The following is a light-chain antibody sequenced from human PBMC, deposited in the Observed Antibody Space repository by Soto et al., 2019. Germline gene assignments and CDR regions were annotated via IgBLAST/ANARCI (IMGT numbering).Light chain of an antibody. V-gene: IGLV2-14*03. Sequence: QSALTQPTSVSGSPGQSITISCTGVSSDIGGYNHVSWYQQHPGKVPRLIIYDVDNRPLGVSNRFSGSQSGNMASLTISGLQAEDEADYYCSSYTSTSSRVLFGGGTKVTVL. CDR3: SSYTSTSSRVL. CDR1: SSDIGGYNH. CDR2: DVD. J-gene: IGLJ2*01.